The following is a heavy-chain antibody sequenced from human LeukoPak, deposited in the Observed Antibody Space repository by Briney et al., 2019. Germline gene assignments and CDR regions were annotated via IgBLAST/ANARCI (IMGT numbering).Heavy chain of an antibody. CDR1: GYTFTGYY. V-gene: IGHV1-2*04. CDR3: ARSLPYYYGMDV. J-gene: IGHJ6*02. CDR2: INPNSGGT. Sequence: ASVKVSCKASGYTFTGYYMRWVRQAPGQGLEWMGWINPNSGGTNYAQKFQGWVTMTRDTSISTAYMELSRLRSDDTAVYYCARSLPYYYGMDVWGQGTTVTVSS.